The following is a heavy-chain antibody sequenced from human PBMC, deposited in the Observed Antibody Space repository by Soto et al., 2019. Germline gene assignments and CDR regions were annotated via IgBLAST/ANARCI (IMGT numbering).Heavy chain of an antibody. Sequence: XETLSLTCAVYGGSFSGYYWSGIRQPPGKGLEWIGEINHSGSTNYNPSLKSRVTISVDTSKNQFSLKLSSVTAADTAVYYCASRARLRIKSLGMDVWGQGTTVTVSS. J-gene: IGHJ6*02. D-gene: IGHD3-16*02. CDR2: INHSGST. CDR1: GGSFSGYY. CDR3: ASRARLRIKSLGMDV. V-gene: IGHV4-34*01.